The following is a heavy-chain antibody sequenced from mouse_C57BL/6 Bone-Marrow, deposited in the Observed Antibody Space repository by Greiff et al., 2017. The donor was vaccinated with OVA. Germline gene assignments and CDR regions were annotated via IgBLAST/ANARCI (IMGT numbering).Heavy chain of an antibody. CDR1: GFTFSSYA. CDR2: ISDGGSYT. CDR3: ARGTYYYGSSYLLTGTVAY. D-gene: IGHD1-1*01. J-gene: IGHJ3*01. Sequence: EVQLVESGGGLVKPGGSLKLSCAASGFTFSSYAMSWVRQTPEKRLEWVATISDGGSYTYYPDNVKGRFTISRDNAKNNLYLQMSHLKSEDTAMYYCARGTYYYGSSYLLTGTVAYWGQGTLVTVSA. V-gene: IGHV5-4*01.